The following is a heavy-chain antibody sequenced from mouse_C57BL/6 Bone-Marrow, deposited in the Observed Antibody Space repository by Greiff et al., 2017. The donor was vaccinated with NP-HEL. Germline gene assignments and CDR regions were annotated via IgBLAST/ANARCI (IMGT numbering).Heavy chain of an antibody. Sequence: VQLQQSGAELVKPGASVKISCKASGYAFSSYWMYWVKERPGKGLEWIGQIYPGDGDTKYNGKFKGKATLTADKSSSTAYMQVSSLTSEDSAVYFCARGDYGSSRFVYAMDYWGQGTSVTGSS. CDR1: GYAFSSYW. CDR2: IYPGDGDT. V-gene: IGHV1-80*01. D-gene: IGHD1-1*01. J-gene: IGHJ4*01. CDR3: ARGDYGSSRFVYAMDY.